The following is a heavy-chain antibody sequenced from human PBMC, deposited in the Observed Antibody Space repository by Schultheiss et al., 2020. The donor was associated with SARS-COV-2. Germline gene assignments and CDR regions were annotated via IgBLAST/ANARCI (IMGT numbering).Heavy chain of an antibody. D-gene: IGHD3-22*01. J-gene: IGHJ4*02. CDR1: GFTFSSYW. CDR2: INSDGSST. CDR3: ARGRSAYYVDY. Sequence: GESLKISCAASGFTFSSYWMHWVRQAPGKGLVWVSRINSDGSSTSNADSVKGRFTISRDASKSTLHLQMNSLRAEDTAVYYCARGRSAYYVDYWGQGTLVTVSS. V-gene: IGHV3-74*01.